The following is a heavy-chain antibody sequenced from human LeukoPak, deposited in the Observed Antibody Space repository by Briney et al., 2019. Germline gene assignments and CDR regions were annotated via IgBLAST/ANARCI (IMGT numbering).Heavy chain of an antibody. V-gene: IGHV4-59*01. Sequence: PSETLSLTCTVSGGSISSYYWSWIRQPPGKGLEWIGYIYYSGSTNYSPSLKSRVTISVDTSKNQFSLKLSSVTAADTAVYYCARGTGLLWFRELLPYFDYWGQGTLVTVSS. J-gene: IGHJ4*02. CDR3: ARGTGLLWFRELLPYFDY. CDR1: GGSISSYY. CDR2: IYYSGST. D-gene: IGHD3-10*01.